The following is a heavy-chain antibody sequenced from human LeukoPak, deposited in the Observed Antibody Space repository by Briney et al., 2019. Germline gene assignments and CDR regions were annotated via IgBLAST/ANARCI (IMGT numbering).Heavy chain of an antibody. J-gene: IGHJ5*02. CDR2: INPSGGST. Sequence: ASVKVYCKASGYTFTSYYMHWVRQAPGQGLEWMGIINPSGGSTSYAQKFQGRVTMTRDTSTSTVYMELSSLRSEDTAVYYCARQFYDYVWGSYRSNWFDPWGQGTLVTVSS. CDR3: ARQFYDYVWGSYRSNWFDP. D-gene: IGHD3-16*02. V-gene: IGHV1-46*01. CDR1: GYTFTSYY.